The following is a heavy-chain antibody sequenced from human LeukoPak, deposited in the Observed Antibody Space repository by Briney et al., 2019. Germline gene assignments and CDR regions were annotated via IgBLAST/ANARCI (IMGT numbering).Heavy chain of an antibody. V-gene: IGHV4-38-2*02. Sequence: TSETLSLTCTVSGYSISSGNYWDWIRQPPGKGLEWIGSIYHSGSTYYNPSLKSRVTISVDTSKNQFSLKLSSVTAADTAVYYCARDLDTAMVDTGAFDTWGQGTMVTVSS. J-gene: IGHJ3*02. CDR1: GYSISSGNY. CDR3: ARDLDTAMVDTGAFDT. D-gene: IGHD5-18*01. CDR2: IYHSGST.